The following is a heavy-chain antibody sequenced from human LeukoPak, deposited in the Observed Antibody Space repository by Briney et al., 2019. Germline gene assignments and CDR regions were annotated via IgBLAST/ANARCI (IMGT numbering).Heavy chain of an antibody. Sequence: GGSLRLSCTASGFTFGDYAMSWVRQAPGKGLEWVGFIRSKAYGGTTEYAASVKGRFTNSRDDSKSIAYLQMNSLKTEDTAVYYCTRDPSDCWGQGTLVTVSS. D-gene: IGHD2-21*01. CDR1: GFTFGDYA. CDR2: IRSKAYGGTT. V-gene: IGHV3-49*04. J-gene: IGHJ4*02. CDR3: TRDPSDC.